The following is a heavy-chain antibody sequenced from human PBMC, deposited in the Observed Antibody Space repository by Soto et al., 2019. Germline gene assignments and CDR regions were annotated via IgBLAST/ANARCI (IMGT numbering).Heavy chain of an antibody. Sequence: EVQLVESGGGLVKPGGSLRLSCAASGFSLSDYSMNWIRQAPGKGLEWVACISSSSSFIHYAESMNGRFTISRDNAKNSLYLQMNSLSAEDTAGYYCAGSSDDGRDNWGQGTLVTVSS. D-gene: IGHD1-26*01. CDR2: ISSSSSFI. J-gene: IGHJ4*02. CDR3: AGSSDDGRDN. CDR1: GFSLSDYS. V-gene: IGHV3-21*01.